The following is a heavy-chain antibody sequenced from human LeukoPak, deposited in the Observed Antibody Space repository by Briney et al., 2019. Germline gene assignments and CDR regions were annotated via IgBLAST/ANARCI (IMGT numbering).Heavy chain of an antibody. CDR2: IYPGDSDT. Sequence: GASLKISCKGSGYRFTNYWIGWVRQMPGKGLEWMGVIYPGDSDTRYSPSFQGQVTISADKSISTASLQWSSLKASDTATYYCARQYSGTYYRSFDYWGQGTLVTVSS. CDR3: ARQYSGTYYRSFDY. V-gene: IGHV5-51*01. D-gene: IGHD3-10*01. J-gene: IGHJ4*02. CDR1: GYRFTNYW.